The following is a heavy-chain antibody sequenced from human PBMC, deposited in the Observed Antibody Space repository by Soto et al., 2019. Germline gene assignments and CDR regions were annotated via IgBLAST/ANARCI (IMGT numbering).Heavy chain of an antibody. V-gene: IGHV4-61*01. CDR3: ATGYYDGSTYYPPGY. CDR2: IYYSGST. Sequence: SETLSLTCTASGVSVSSASYYWSWIRQSPGKGLEWMGYIYYSGSTNYNPSLKSRVTISVDTSKNQFSLKLSSVTVADTAVFYCATGYYDGSTYYPPGYWGQGTLVTVSS. J-gene: IGHJ4*02. D-gene: IGHD3-22*01. CDR1: GVSVSSASYY.